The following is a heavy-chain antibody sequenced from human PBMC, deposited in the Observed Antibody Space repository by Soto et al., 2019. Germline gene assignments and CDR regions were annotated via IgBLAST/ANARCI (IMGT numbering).Heavy chain of an antibody. D-gene: IGHD4-17*01. CDR2: IYYSGST. J-gene: IGHJ4*02. V-gene: IGHV4-31*03. Sequence: QVQLQESGPGLVKPSQTLSLTCTVSGGSISSGGYYWSWLRQHPGKGLEWIGYIYYSGSTYYNPSLKSRVTISVDTSKNQFSLKLSSVTAADTAVYYCARDKASSGYGDYAPSGDWGQGTLVTVSS. CDR1: GGSISSGGYY. CDR3: ARDKASSGYGDYAPSGD.